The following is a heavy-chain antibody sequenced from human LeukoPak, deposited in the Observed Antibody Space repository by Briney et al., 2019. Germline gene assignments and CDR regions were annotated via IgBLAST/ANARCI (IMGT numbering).Heavy chain of an antibody. D-gene: IGHD2-15*01. V-gene: IGHV3-30*02. CDR2: IRYDGSNK. Sequence: PGGSLRLSCAASGFTFSYYGMHWVRQAPGKGLEWEAFIRYDGSNKYYVDSVKGRFTISRDNSKNTLYLQMNSLRTEDTAVYYCAKEHCSGGSCYSHIDYWGQGTLVTVSS. CDR1: GFTFSYYG. CDR3: AKEHCSGGSCYSHIDY. J-gene: IGHJ4*02.